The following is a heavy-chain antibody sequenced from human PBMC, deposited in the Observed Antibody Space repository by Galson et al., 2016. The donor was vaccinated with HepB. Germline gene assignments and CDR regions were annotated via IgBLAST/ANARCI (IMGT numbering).Heavy chain of an antibody. CDR3: AKDKEWRKDTAMVDAFDI. D-gene: IGHD5-18*01. J-gene: IGHJ3*02. V-gene: IGHV3-23*01. Sequence: SLKLSCAASGFTFNVYAMSWVRLAPGKGLECVSVISGSGGSTYSADSVKGRFTISRDNSKNTLYLQMSSLRADDTAVYYCAKDKEWRKDTAMVDAFDIWGQGTMVTVSS. CDR1: GFTFNVYA. CDR2: ISGSGGST.